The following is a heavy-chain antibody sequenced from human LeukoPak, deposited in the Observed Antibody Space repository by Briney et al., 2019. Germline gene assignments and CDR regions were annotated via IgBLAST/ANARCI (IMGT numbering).Heavy chain of an antibody. D-gene: IGHD6-19*01. V-gene: IGHV3-30*02. J-gene: IGHJ5*02. CDR3: AKGLRSGWYNWFDP. CDR1: GFTFSNYG. Sequence: GGSLRLSCAASGFTFSNYGMHWVRQAPGKGLEWVAFLRYDGSNKYYGDSVKGRFTISRDNSKNTLYLQMNSLRPEDTAVYYCAKGLRSGWYNWFDPWGQGTLVTVSS. CDR2: LRYDGSNK.